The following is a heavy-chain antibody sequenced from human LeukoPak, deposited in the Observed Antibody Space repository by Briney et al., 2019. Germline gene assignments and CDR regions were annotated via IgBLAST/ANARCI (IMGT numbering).Heavy chain of an antibody. Sequence: VASVKVSCKASGCTFTSYGISWVRQAPGQGLEWMGWISAYNGNTNYAQKLQGRVTMTTDTSTSTAYMELRSLRSDDTAVYYCARAVYYDSSGIMDYWGQGTLVTVSS. J-gene: IGHJ4*02. CDR2: ISAYNGNT. CDR3: ARAVYYDSSGIMDY. V-gene: IGHV1-18*01. D-gene: IGHD3-22*01. CDR1: GCTFTSYG.